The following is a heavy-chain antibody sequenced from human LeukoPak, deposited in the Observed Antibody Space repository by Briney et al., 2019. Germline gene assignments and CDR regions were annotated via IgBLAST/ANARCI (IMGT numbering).Heavy chain of an antibody. J-gene: IGHJ4*02. Sequence: ASVKVSCNASGYTFTSYDINWVRQATGQGLEWMGWMNPNSGTTGFAQKFQGRVTITRNMSISTAYMELGSLRSEDTAVYYCARGLNQYISSPAFGYWGQGTLVTVSS. CDR1: GYTFTSYD. D-gene: IGHD6-13*01. CDR2: MNPNSGTT. CDR3: ARGLNQYISSPAFGY. V-gene: IGHV1-8*01.